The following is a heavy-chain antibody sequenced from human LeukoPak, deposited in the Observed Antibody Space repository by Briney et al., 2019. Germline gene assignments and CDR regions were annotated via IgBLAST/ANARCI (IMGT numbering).Heavy chain of an antibody. D-gene: IGHD3-3*01. Sequence: SETLSLTCNVSGGSINRYFWSWIRQPPGKGLEWIGYIYHSGSTKYNPSLMSRVTMSIDTSKNQFSLSLSSVTAADTAVYYCARERHDLWSAYHFDSWGLGTLVIVSS. CDR1: GGSINRYF. J-gene: IGHJ4*02. CDR3: ARERHDLWSAYHFDS. CDR2: IYHSGST. V-gene: IGHV4-59*01.